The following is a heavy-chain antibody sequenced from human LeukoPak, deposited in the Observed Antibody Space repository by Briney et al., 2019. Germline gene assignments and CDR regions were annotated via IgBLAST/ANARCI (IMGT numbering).Heavy chain of an antibody. D-gene: IGHD5-24*01. J-gene: IGHJ5*02. CDR1: GFTLSSYA. Sequence: PGGSLRLSCAASGFTLSSYAMSWVRQAPGKGLEWVSAISGSGGSTYYADSVKGRFTISRDNSKNTLYLQMNSLRAEDTAVYYCAKDRDGYTNPRFDPWGQGTLVTVSS. V-gene: IGHV3-23*01. CDR3: AKDRDGYTNPRFDP. CDR2: ISGSGGST.